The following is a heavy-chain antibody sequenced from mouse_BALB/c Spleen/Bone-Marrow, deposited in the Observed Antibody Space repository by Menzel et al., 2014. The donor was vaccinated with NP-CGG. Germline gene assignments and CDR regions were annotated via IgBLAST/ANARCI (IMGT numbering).Heavy chain of an antibody. Sequence: QVQLQQSGAELVMPGASVKLSCKASGYTFTSYYMYWVKQRPGQGLEWIGEINPSNGGTNFNEKFKNKATLTVDKSSSTAYMQLSSLIFEDAAVYYCTRSNGNWFAYWGQGTLVTVSA. J-gene: IGHJ3*01. CDR3: TRSNGNWFAY. V-gene: IGHV1S81*02. CDR2: INPSNGGT. D-gene: IGHD2-1*01. CDR1: GYTFTSYY.